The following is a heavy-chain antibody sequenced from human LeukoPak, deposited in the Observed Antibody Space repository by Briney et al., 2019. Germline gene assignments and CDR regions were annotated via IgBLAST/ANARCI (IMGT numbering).Heavy chain of an antibody. J-gene: IGHJ4*02. Sequence: SETLSLTCAVYGGSFSGYYWSWIRQPPGKGLEWIGYIYHSGSTYYNPSLKSRVTISVDRSKNQFSLKLSSVTAADTAVYYCAVVATGIAAAYLAYWGQGTLVTVSS. CDR3: AVVATGIAAAYLAY. D-gene: IGHD6-13*01. CDR2: IYHSGST. V-gene: IGHV4-34*01. CDR1: GGSFSGYY.